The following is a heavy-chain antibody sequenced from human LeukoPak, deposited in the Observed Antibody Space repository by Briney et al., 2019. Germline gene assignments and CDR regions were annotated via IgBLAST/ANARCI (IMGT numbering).Heavy chain of an antibody. CDR1: GYTFTGYY. V-gene: IGHV1-2*02. Sequence: GASVKVSCKASGYTFTGYYMHWVRQAPGQGLEWMGWINPNSGGTNYAQKFQGRVTMTRDTSISTAYMELSRLRSDDTAVYYCARVRFAYGSGSYPYWGQGTPVTVSS. D-gene: IGHD3-10*01. J-gene: IGHJ4*02. CDR2: INPNSGGT. CDR3: ARVRFAYGSGSYPY.